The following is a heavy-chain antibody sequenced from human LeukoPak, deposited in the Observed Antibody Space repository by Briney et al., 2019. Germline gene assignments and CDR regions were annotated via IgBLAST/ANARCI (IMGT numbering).Heavy chain of an antibody. D-gene: IGHD1-26*01. J-gene: IGHJ4*02. Sequence: GGSLRLSCAASGFTFSSYEMNWVRQAPGKGLEWVSYISSSGDSTYYADSVKGRFTISRDNSKNTLYLQMNSLRAEDTAVYFCAKGYSGSYSAFDYWGQGTLVTVSS. V-gene: IGHV3-23*01. CDR1: GFTFSSYE. CDR2: ISSSGDST. CDR3: AKGYSGSYSAFDY.